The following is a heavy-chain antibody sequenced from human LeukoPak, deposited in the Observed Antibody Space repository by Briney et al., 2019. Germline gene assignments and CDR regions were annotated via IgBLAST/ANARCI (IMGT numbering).Heavy chain of an antibody. CDR2: IYYSGST. CDR3: ARDGGYSSSWYNFDY. J-gene: IGHJ4*02. V-gene: IGHV4-59*06. D-gene: IGHD6-13*01. CDR1: GGSISSYY. Sequence: SETLSLTCTVSGGSISSYYWSWIRQPPGKGLEWIGYIYYSGSTYYNPSLKSRVTISVDTSKNQFSLKLSSVTAADTAVYYCARDGGYSSSWYNFDYWGQGTLVTVSS.